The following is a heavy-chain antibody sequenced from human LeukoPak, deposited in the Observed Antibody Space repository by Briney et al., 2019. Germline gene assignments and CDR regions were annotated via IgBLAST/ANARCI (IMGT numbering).Heavy chain of an antibody. D-gene: IGHD3-10*01. J-gene: IGHJ4*02. CDR2: ISGSGGST. CDR3: AKPVLGVRGVRASYFDY. V-gene: IGHV3-23*01. CDR1: GFTFSSYA. Sequence: PGGSLRLSCAASGFTFSSYAMSWVRQAPGKGLEWVSAISGSGGSTYYADSVKGRFTISRDNSKNTLYLQMNSLRAEDTAVYYCAKPVLGVRGVRASYFDYWGQGTLATVSS.